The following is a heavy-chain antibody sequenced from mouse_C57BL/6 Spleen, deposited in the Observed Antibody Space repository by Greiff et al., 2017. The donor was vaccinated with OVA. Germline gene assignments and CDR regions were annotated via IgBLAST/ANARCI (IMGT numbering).Heavy chain of an antibody. D-gene: IGHD2-4*01. CDR2: IYPSDSDT. CDR3: ARIDDYDSHCFDY. J-gene: IGHJ2*01. V-gene: IGHV1-61*01. CDR1: GYTFTSYW. Sequence: QVQLQQPRAELVRPGSSVKLSCKASGYTFTSYWMDWVKQRPGQGLEWIGNIYPSDSDTHYNQKFKGKATLTVEKSSSTAYMQLSSLTSEDSEVYYCARIDDYDSHCFDYWGQGTTLTVSS.